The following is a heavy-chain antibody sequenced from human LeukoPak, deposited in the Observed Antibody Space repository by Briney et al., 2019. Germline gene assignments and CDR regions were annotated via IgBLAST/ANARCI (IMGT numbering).Heavy chain of an antibody. V-gene: IGHV3-21*01. Sequence: GGSLRLSCAASGFTFSSYSMNWVRQAPGKGLEWVSSISSSSSYIYYADSVKGRFTISRDNAKNSLYLQMNSLRAEDTAVYYCASYGSGSYAFTLWGQGTLVTASS. CDR3: ASYGSGSYAFTL. CDR1: GFTFSSYS. D-gene: IGHD3-10*01. J-gene: IGHJ4*02. CDR2: ISSSSSYI.